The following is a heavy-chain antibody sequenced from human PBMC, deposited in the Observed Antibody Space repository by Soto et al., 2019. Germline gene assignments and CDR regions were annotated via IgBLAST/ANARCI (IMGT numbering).Heavy chain of an antibody. V-gene: IGHV4-30-2*01. J-gene: IGHJ4*02. CDR1: GGSISSGGYS. CDR2: IYHSGST. Sequence: QLQLQESGSGRVKPSQTLSLTCAVSGGSISSGGYSWSWIRQPPGKGLEWIGYIYHSGSTYYNPSLKSRVTISVDRSKNQFSLKLSSVTAADTAVYYCAGDYGGTFDYWGQGTLVTVSS. D-gene: IGHD4-17*01. CDR3: AGDYGGTFDY.